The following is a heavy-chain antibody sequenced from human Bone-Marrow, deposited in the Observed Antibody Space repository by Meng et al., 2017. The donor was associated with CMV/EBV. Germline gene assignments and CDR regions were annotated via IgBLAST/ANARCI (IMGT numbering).Heavy chain of an antibody. CDR3: ARAAAYQVPPYYYGMDV. V-gene: IGHV4-34*01. D-gene: IGHD2-2*01. CDR1: GGSFSGYY. J-gene: IGHJ6*02. Sequence: GSLRLSCAVYGGSFSGYYWSWIRQPPGKGLEWIGEINHSGSTNYNPSLKSRVTISVDTSKNQFSLKLSSVTAADTAVYYCARAAAYQVPPYYYGMDVWGQGNTVTVSS. CDR2: INHSGST.